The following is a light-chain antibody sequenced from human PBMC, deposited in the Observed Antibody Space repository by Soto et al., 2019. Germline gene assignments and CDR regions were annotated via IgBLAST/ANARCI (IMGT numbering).Light chain of an antibody. CDR2: EVS. V-gene: IGLV2-23*02. CDR3: CSYAGSSTPFV. Sequence: QSVLTQPASVSGSPGQSITISCTGTSSDVGSYNLVSWYQQHPGKAPKLMIYEVSKRPSGVSNRFSGSKSGNTASRTISGLQAEDEADYYCCSYAGSSTPFVFGTGTKVTVL. J-gene: IGLJ1*01. CDR1: SSDVGSYNL.